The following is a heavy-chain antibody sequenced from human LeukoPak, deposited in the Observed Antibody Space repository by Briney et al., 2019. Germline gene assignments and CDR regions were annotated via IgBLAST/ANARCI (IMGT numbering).Heavy chain of an antibody. J-gene: IGHJ4*02. CDR1: GFTFSSYW. Sequence: GGSLRLSCAASGFTFSSYWMNWVRQAPGKGLVWVSRIASDGSSTTYADSVKGRFRISRDNAKNTLYLQMNSLRAEDTAVYYCAKQLGYCSDGSCYFPYWGQGTLVTVSS. D-gene: IGHD2-15*01. V-gene: IGHV3-74*01. CDR2: IASDGSST. CDR3: AKQLGYCSDGSCYFPY.